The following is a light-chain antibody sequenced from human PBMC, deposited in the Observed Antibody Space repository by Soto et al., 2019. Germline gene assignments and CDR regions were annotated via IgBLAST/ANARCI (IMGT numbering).Light chain of an antibody. J-gene: IGLJ2*01. CDR2: INSDGSH. Sequence: QPVLTQSPSASASLGASVKLTCTLTSGHSSYAIACHQQQPEKGPRYFMKINSDGSHSKGDGIPDRFSGSSSRAERYLTISILQSEDEADYYCQTWGTGIHVVFGGGTKLTVL. CDR1: SGHSSYA. CDR3: QTWGTGIHVV. V-gene: IGLV4-69*01.